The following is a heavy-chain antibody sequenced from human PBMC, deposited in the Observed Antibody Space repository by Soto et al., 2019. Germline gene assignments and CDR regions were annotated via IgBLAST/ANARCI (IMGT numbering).Heavy chain of an antibody. J-gene: IGHJ5*02. CDR3: ASSVFP. D-gene: IGHD6-19*01. CDR2: IYDRGFT. CDR1: GGSITSGGYY. V-gene: IGHV4-31*03. Sequence: QVQLQESGPGLVKPSQTLSLTCTVSGGSITSGGYYWSWIRQHPVKGLEWIGYIYDRGFTYHNPSLKGRVTISVDTSKNQFSLKLSSVAAEETAVYYCASSVFPWGQGTLVTVSS.